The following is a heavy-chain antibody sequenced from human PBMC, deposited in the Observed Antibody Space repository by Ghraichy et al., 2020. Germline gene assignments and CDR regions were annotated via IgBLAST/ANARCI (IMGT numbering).Heavy chain of an antibody. CDR3: ARVGRQTTLYYYYYGMDV. J-gene: IGHJ6*02. V-gene: IGHV4-59*01. Sequence: ESLNISCTVSGGSISSYYWSWIRQPPGKGLEWIGYIYYSGSTNYNPSLKSRVTISVDTSKNQFSLKLSSVTAADTAVYYCARVGRQTTLYYYYYGMDVWGQGTTVTVSS. CDR2: IYYSGST. D-gene: IGHD1-7*01. CDR1: GGSISSYY.